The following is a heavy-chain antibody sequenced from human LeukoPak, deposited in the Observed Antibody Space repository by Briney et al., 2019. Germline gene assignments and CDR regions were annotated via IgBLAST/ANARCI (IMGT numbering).Heavy chain of an antibody. Sequence: GGSLRLSCDASGFTFSDYSMNWVRQAPGKGLEWVSYISSRSDTIKYADSVRGRFTISRDNSKNTLYLQMNSLRAEDTAVYYCAKDESTHYYDILTGYWYFDYWGQGTLVTVSS. D-gene: IGHD3-9*01. CDR3: AKDESTHYYDILTGYWYFDY. CDR2: ISSRSDTI. V-gene: IGHV3-48*01. J-gene: IGHJ4*02. CDR1: GFTFSDYS.